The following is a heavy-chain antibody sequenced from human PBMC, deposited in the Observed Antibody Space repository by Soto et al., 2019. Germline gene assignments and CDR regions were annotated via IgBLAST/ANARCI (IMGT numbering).Heavy chain of an antibody. CDR3: ARARATIAAAAIFDC. CDR1: GGSISTSNW. J-gene: IGHJ4*02. D-gene: IGHD6-13*01. Sequence: QVQLQESGPGLVKPSGTLSLTCAVSGGSISTSNWWSWVRQPPGKGLEWIGEVYRTGSTNYNPSRESRVIVSVAKSKNQFSLKLTSVTAADTAVYYCARARATIAAAAIFDCWGQGTLVTVSS. CDR2: VYRTGST. V-gene: IGHV4-4*02.